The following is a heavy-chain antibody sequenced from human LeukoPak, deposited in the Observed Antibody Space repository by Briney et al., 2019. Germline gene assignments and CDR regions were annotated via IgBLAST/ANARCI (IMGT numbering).Heavy chain of an antibody. CDR1: GRIFSGYW. V-gene: IGHV5-51*01. Sequence: GESLKISCQGSGRIFSGYWFVWGRQLPGKGVVWRGIVYPGDSETRYSPSFQGQVTISADKSISTAYLQWSSLKASDTAMYYCARKMGCSGGSCPDFGYCGQGTLLTVSS. CDR3: ARKMGCSGGSCPDFGY. D-gene: IGHD2-15*01. CDR2: VYPGDSET. J-gene: IGHJ4*02.